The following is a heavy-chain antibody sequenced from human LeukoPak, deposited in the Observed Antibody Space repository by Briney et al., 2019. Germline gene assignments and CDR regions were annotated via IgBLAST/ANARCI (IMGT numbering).Heavy chain of an antibody. V-gene: IGHV5-51*01. CDR3: ASLPCSSTSCHKRFDY. D-gene: IGHD2-2*01. J-gene: IGHJ4*02. Sequence: GEALKISWKGSGYNFTTYWIAWVRQIPGKGLEWMGIIYPGESDTRYSPSFQGQVTISADKSNTNAYLQWSSLTASDTAMYYCASLPCSSTSCHKRFDYWGQGTLVTVSS. CDR1: GYNFTTYW. CDR2: IYPGESDT.